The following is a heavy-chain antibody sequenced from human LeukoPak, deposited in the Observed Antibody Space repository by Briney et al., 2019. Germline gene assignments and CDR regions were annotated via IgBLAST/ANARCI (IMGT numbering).Heavy chain of an antibody. CDR3: ARDASDNVVVPAAVGPFDL. CDR2: ISGDGVST. CDR1: GFTFSTFA. V-gene: IGHV3-64*01. D-gene: IGHD2-2*01. Sequence: PGGSLSLSCAASGFTFSTFAMYWVGRTPGQGREDVSVISGDGVSTRYATSVKGRFTISRDNAKSTLYLQMGSLTAEDMAVYYCARDASDNVVVPAAVGPFDLWGQGTLVTVSS. J-gene: IGHJ4*02.